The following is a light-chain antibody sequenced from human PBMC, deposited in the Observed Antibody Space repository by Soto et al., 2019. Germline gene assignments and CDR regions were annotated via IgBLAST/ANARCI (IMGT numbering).Light chain of an antibody. CDR1: QSISNW. J-gene: IGKJ1*01. CDR2: DAS. CDR3: QQYSSYWT. V-gene: IGKV1-5*01. Sequence: DIQMTQSPSTLSASVGDRVTITCRASQSISNWLAWYQQKPGKVPKLLIYDASSLESGVPSRFSGSGSGTEFTLTISGLQPDDFATYYCQQYSSYWTFGQGTKVDI.